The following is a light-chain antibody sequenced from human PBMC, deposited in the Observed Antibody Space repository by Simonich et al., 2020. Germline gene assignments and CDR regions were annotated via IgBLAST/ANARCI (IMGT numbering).Light chain of an antibody. Sequence: QLVLTQSPSASASLGASVKLTCTLSSGHSSSAIAWHQQQPETGPRYLMKLNSDGSHSTGDGIPDRFSGSSSGAERYLTISSLQSEDEADYYCQTWGTGIQVFGGGTKLTVL. CDR1: SGHSSSA. CDR3: QTWGTGIQV. CDR2: LNSDGSH. V-gene: IGLV4-69*01. J-gene: IGLJ3*02.